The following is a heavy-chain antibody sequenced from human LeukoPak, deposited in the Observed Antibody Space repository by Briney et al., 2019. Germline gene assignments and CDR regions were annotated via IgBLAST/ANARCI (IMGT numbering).Heavy chain of an antibody. J-gene: IGHJ4*02. CDR3: ARAPREEFSGSYHDY. CDR2: ISSNGDNT. Sequence: GGSLRLSCAASGFTFSSYAMHWVRQAPGKGLEYVSAISSNGDNTYYANSVKGRFTISRDNSKNTLYLQMASLRGEDTAVYYCARAPREEFSGSYHDYWGQGTLVTVSS. D-gene: IGHD1-26*01. V-gene: IGHV3-64*01. CDR1: GFTFSSYA.